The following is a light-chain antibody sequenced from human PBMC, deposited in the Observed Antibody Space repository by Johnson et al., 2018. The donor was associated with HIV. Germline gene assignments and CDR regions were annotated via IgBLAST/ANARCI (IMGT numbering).Light chain of an antibody. Sequence: QSVLTQPPSVSAAPGQKVTISCSGSSSNIGNNYVSWYQQLPGTAPKLLIYENNKRPSGIPDRFSGSKSGTSATLGITGLQTGDEADYYCGTWDSSLSAWVFGTGTKVTVI. J-gene: IGLJ1*01. CDR3: GTWDSSLSAWV. CDR1: SSNIGNNY. V-gene: IGLV1-51*02. CDR2: ENN.